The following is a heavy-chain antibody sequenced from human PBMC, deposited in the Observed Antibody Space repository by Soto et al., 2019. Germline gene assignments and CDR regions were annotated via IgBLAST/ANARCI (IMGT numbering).Heavy chain of an antibody. CDR1: GGTFSSYA. V-gene: IGHV1-69*01. CDR2: IIPIFGTA. Sequence: QVQLVQSGAEVKKPGSSVKVSCKASGGTFSSYAISWVRQAPGQGLEWMGGIIPIFGTANYAQKFQGRVTITADESTSTDYMELSSLRSEDTAVYYCARVPEYSSSSGEGYFDYWGQGTLVTVSS. J-gene: IGHJ4*02. CDR3: ARVPEYSSSSGEGYFDY. D-gene: IGHD6-6*01.